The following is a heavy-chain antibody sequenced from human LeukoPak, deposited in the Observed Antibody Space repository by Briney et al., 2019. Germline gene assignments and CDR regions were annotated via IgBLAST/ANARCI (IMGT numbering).Heavy chain of an antibody. CDR3: AKDRDVWGSLLDY. CDR1: GFTFNNYG. J-gene: IGHJ4*02. CDR2: ISGGGVTT. V-gene: IGHV3-23*01. Sequence: GGTLRLSCAASGFTFNNYGMSWVRQAPGKGLEWVSAISGGGVTTYYADSVKGRFTISRDNSKNTLYLQMHSLRAEDTAVYYCAKDRDVWGSLLDYWGQGTLVTVS. D-gene: IGHD3-16*01.